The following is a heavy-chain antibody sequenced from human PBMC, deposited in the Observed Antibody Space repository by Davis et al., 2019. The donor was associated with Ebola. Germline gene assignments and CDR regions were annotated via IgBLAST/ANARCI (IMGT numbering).Heavy chain of an antibody. CDR2: IFPGDSDT. D-gene: IGHD6-19*01. Sequence: GESLKISCQGPGYSFTSYWISWVRQMPGKGLECMGIIFPGDSDTKYSPSFQGQVTISADKSITTTYLQWRSLRASDTAIYYCARQESLYGWSDYWGQGTLVTVSS. J-gene: IGHJ4*02. CDR3: ARQESLYGWSDY. V-gene: IGHV5-51*01. CDR1: GYSFTSYW.